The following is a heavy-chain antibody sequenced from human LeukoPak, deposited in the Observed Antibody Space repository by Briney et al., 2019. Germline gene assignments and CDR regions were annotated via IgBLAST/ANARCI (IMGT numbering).Heavy chain of an antibody. CDR1: GFTFDDYG. J-gene: IGHJ4*02. CDR2: INWNGGST. Sequence: GGSLRLSCAASGFTFDDYGMSWVRQAPGKGLEWVSGINWNGGSTGYADSVKGRFTISRNNAKNSLYLQMNSLRAEDTALYYCARDKAVGDYGDFDYWGQGTLVTVSS. V-gene: IGHV3-20*04. CDR3: ARDKAVGDYGDFDY. D-gene: IGHD4-17*01.